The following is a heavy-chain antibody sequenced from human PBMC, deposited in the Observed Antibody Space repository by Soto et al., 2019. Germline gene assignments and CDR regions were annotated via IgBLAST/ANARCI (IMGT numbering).Heavy chain of an antibody. D-gene: IGHD2-15*01. CDR1: GFTFSSYA. CDR2: ISGSGGNT. CDR3: ANDICSGGSCYECFDH. V-gene: IGHV3-23*01. J-gene: IGHJ4*02. Sequence: EVQLLESGGGLVQPGGSLRLSCAASGFTFSSYAMSWVRQAPGKGLEWVSAISGSGGNTYYADSVKGRFTISRDNSKNTLYLEMNSLRAEDTAVYYCANDICSGGSCYECFDHWGQGTLVTVSS.